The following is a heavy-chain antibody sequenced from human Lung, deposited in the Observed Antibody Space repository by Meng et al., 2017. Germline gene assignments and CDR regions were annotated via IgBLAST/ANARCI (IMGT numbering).Heavy chain of an antibody. D-gene: IGHD3-3*01. Sequence: VSGPGVVKPSGPLSLPFAVFGGSLSSRNLWSWVRQSPGKGLEWIGEIYHSGRTNYNPSLESRVPISLDKSQNHFSLKVKSVTAADTAVYYCVRGGQDQAYYDFWSGPFDPWGQGTLVTVSS. CDR3: VRGGQDQAYYDFWSGPFDP. V-gene: IGHV4-4*02. CDR2: IYHSGRT. CDR1: GGSLSSRNL. J-gene: IGHJ5*02.